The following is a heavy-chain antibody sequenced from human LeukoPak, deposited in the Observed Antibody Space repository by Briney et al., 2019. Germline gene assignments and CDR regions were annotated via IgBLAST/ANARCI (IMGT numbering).Heavy chain of an antibody. J-gene: IGHJ5*02. CDR3: ARVEKQWLVSWFDP. D-gene: IGHD6-19*01. CDR2: IYHSGST. CDR1: GGSFSGYY. V-gene: IGHV4-38-2*01. Sequence: SETLSLTCAVYGGSFSGYYWGWIRQPPGKGLEWIGSIYHSGSTYYNPSLKSRVTISVDTSKNQFSLKLSSVTAADTAVYYCARVEKQWLVSWFDPWGQGTLVTVSS.